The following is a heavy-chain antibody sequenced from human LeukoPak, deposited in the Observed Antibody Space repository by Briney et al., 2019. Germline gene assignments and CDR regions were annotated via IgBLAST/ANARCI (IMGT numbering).Heavy chain of an antibody. CDR1: GYSFTNYW. J-gene: IGHJ3*02. Sequence: GESLKISCQVSGYSFTNYWIGWVRQMPGKGLEWMGSIDPGDSDTRYSPSFQGQVTISADKSISTAYLQWSSLKASDTAMYYCARRVVPVGGAFDIWGQGTMVTVSS. CDR2: IDPGDSDT. D-gene: IGHD2-2*01. V-gene: IGHV5-51*01. CDR3: ARRVVPVGGAFDI.